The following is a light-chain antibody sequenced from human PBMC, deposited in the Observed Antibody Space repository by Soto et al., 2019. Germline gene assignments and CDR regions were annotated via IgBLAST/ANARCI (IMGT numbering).Light chain of an antibody. Sequence: QSVLTQPPSASGTPGQRVTISCSGSSSNIGSNTVNWYLQLPGTAPKLVIFGDNQRPSGVPDRFSGSQSGTSASLAISGLQSEDEADYYCAAWDDSLSGGVFGGGTKVTVL. CDR2: GDN. CDR3: AAWDDSLSGGV. V-gene: IGLV1-44*01. J-gene: IGLJ3*02. CDR1: SSNIGSNT.